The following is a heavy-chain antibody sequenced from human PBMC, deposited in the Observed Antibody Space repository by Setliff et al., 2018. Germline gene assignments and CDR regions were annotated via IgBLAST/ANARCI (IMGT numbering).Heavy chain of an antibody. CDR2: INHSGST. D-gene: IGHD2-21*02. CDR1: GESFSGHY. CDR3: ARGFDVCGGGACYTDGPYYFDY. V-gene: IGHV4-34*01. Sequence: PSETLSLTCAVYGESFSGHYWSWIRQPPGKGLEWIGEINHSGSTNYNPSLKSRVTISVDTSKNQFSLKLSSVAAADTAVYYCARGFDVCGGGACYTDGPYYFDYWGQGTLVTVSS. J-gene: IGHJ4*02.